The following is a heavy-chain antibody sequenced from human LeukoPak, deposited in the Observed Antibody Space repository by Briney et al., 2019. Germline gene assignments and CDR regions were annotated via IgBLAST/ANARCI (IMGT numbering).Heavy chain of an antibody. CDR2: ISTTGGST. Sequence: GGSLRLSCAASGFTFSSYWMSWVRQAPGKGLEWVSVISTTGGSTYYADSVKGRFTIPRDTSKNTLYLQMYILRVEDTAVYYCARDQWAGSNLISDYWGQGTLVTVSS. CDR3: ARDQWAGSNLISDY. J-gene: IGHJ4*02. CDR1: GFTFSSYW. D-gene: IGHD5-24*01. V-gene: IGHV3-23*01.